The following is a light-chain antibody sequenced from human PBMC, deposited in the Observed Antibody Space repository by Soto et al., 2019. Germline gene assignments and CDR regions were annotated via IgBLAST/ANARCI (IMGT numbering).Light chain of an antibody. CDR1: QTVLFRSNSKNY. J-gene: IGKJ1*01. CDR2: RTS. CDR3: QQYGTSPQT. V-gene: IGKV4-1*01. Sequence: DIVMTQSTDSLAVSLGDRATINGKSSQTVLFRSNSKNYLAWYQHKPGQPPRLLIYRTSTRATGIPDRFSGGGSGTDFTLTISRLAPEDFAVYYCQQYGTSPQTFGQGTKVDIK.